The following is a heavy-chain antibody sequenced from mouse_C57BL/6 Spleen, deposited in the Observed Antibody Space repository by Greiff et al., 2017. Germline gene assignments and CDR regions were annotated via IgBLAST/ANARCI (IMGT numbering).Heavy chain of an antibody. CDR3: ARGGYDYAMDY. D-gene: IGHD2-2*01. V-gene: IGHV5-4*03. Sequence: EVKLVESGGGLVKPGGSLKLSCAASGFTFSSYAMSWVRQTPEKRLEWVATISDGGSYTYYPDNVKGRFTISRDNAKNNLYLQMSHLKSEDTAMYYCARGGYDYAMDYWGQGTSVTVSS. J-gene: IGHJ4*01. CDR2: ISDGGSYT. CDR1: GFTFSSYA.